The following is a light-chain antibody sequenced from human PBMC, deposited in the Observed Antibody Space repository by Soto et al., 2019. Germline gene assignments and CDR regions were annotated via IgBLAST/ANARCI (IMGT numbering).Light chain of an antibody. CDR3: CSHAGRYAYV. CDR2: DVT. J-gene: IGLJ1*01. V-gene: IGLV2-11*01. CDR1: SSDVGAYNY. Sequence: QSSRTQPRSVSGSPGQSVTISCTGTSSDVGAYNYVSWYQHLPGQAPKAMIYDVTKRPSGVPDRFSGSNSGETASLTISDLQAEDEADYYCCSHAGRYAYVFGPGT.